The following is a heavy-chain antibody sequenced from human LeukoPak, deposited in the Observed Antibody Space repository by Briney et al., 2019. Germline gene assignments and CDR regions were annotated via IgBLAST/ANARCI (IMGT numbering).Heavy chain of an antibody. CDR3: VRVGYWSGGGCQGRDWFDP. D-gene: IGHD2-15*01. V-gene: IGHV3-7*01. CDR1: GFTFSSYA. J-gene: IGHJ5*02. CDR2: IKGDGSNK. Sequence: GGSLRLSCAASGFTFSSYAMSWVRQAPGKGLECVANIKGDGSNKYYVDSVEGRFTISRDNAKNSLYLQMNSLRVEDTAVYYCVRVGYWSGGGCQGRDWFDPWGQGTLVTVSS.